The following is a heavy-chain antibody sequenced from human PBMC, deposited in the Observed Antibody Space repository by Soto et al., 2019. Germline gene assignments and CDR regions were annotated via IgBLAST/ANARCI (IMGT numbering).Heavy chain of an antibody. D-gene: IGHD3-9*01. V-gene: IGHV4-59*01. CDR3: AREIIYYDILTGYSSEGYFDY. CDR2: IYYSGST. J-gene: IGHJ4*02. CDR1: GGSISSYY. Sequence: PSETLSLTCTVSGGSISSYYWGWIRQPPGKGLEWIGYIYYSGSTNYNPSLKSRVTISVDTSKNQFSLKLSSVTAADTAVYYCAREIIYYDILTGYSSEGYFDYWGQGTLVTVSS.